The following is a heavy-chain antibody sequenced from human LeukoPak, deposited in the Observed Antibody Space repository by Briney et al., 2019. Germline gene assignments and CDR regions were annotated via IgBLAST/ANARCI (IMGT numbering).Heavy chain of an antibody. CDR1: GFTFSSYG. V-gene: IGHV3-30*18. J-gene: IGHJ4*02. CDR2: ISYDGSNK. Sequence: PGGSLRLSCAASGFTFSSYGMHWVRQAPGKGLEWVAVISYDGSNKYYADSVKGRFTISRDNSKNTLYLQMNSLRAEDTAVYYCAKEADYDILTGPPDYRGQGTLVTVSS. CDR3: AKEADYDILTGPPDY. D-gene: IGHD3-9*01.